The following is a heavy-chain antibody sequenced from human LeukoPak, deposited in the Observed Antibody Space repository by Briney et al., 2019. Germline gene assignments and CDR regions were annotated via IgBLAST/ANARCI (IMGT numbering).Heavy chain of an antibody. CDR1: GGSISSGSYY. CDR2: IYTNGNT. J-gene: IGHJ3*02. D-gene: IGHD7-27*01. Sequence: SETLSLTCTVSGGSISSGSYYWSWIRQPAGKGLEWIGRIYTNGNTNYNPSLKSRVTISVDTSKNQFSLKLSSVTAADTAAYYCARAHLNWGLNDAFDIWGQGTVVTVSS. V-gene: IGHV4-61*02. CDR3: ARAHLNWGLNDAFDI.